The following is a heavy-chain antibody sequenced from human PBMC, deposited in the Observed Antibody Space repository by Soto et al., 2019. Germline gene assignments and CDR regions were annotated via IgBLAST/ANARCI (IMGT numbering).Heavy chain of an antibody. J-gene: IGHJ6*02. Sequence: ASVKVSCKASGYTFTSYCISWVRQAPGQGLEWMGWISAYNGNTNYAQKLQGRVTMTTDTSTSTAYMELRSLRSDDTAVYYCARDGLNGDYERDYYYYYGMDVWGQGTTVTVSS. CDR1: GYTFTSYC. CDR3: ARDGLNGDYERDYYYYYGMDV. D-gene: IGHD4-17*01. CDR2: ISAYNGNT. V-gene: IGHV1-18*01.